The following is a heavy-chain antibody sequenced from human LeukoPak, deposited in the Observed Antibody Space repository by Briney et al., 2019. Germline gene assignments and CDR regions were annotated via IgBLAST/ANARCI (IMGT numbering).Heavy chain of an antibody. CDR2: IYHSGST. Sequence: PSQTLSLTCAVSGGSISSGGYSWSWIRQPPGKGLEWIGYIYHSGSTYYNPSLKSRVTISVDRSKNQFSLKLRSVTAADTAVYHCARGSCGGDCPLGVDAFDIWGQGTMVSVSS. CDR1: GGSISSGGYS. CDR3: ARGSCGGDCPLGVDAFDI. V-gene: IGHV4-30-2*01. D-gene: IGHD2-21*02. J-gene: IGHJ3*02.